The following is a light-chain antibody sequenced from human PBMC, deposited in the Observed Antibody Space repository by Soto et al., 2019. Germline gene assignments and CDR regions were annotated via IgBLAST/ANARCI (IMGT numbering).Light chain of an antibody. CDR3: QQRRNWVS. Sequence: LTQSPAILSLSPGERATLSCTASQSVDTYIAWYQQQPGQPPRLLIHDTSHRASAVPARFRGSGSGTDFTLTITSLEPEDFAVYFCQQRRNWVSFGPGTRL. CDR2: DTS. CDR1: QSVDTY. V-gene: IGKV3-11*01. J-gene: IGKJ3*01.